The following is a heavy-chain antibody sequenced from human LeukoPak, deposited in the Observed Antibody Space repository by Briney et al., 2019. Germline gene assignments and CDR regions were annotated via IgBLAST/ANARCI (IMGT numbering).Heavy chain of an antibody. Sequence: GASVKVSCKASGYTFTNSYIHWVRQAPGQVLEWMGLINPDGGNTNYAQNFQGRVTLTRDTSTSTVYMELSSLRSEDTAIYYCARGTLYSGSYYPLSDAFDIWGQGTMVTVSS. CDR2: INPDGGNT. J-gene: IGHJ3*02. V-gene: IGHV1-46*01. CDR3: ARGTLYSGSYYPLSDAFDI. D-gene: IGHD1-26*01. CDR1: GYTFTNSY.